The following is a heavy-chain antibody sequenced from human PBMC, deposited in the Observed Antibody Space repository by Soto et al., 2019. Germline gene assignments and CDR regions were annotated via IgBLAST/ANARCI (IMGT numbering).Heavy chain of an antibody. D-gene: IGHD3-16*02. CDR1: GYTFSSYD. J-gene: IGHJ4*02. CDR2: ISPYNGNT. V-gene: IGHV1-18*04. CDR3: AREGGVWGSFRYFDY. Sequence: QVQLVQSGVEVQKPGASVKVSCKASGYTFSSYDINWLRQAPGQGLEWMGWISPYNGNTNYGQNLQGRVTMTTDTSTSIVDMELRSLRSDDTAVYYCAREGGVWGSFRYFDYWGQGTLVTVSP.